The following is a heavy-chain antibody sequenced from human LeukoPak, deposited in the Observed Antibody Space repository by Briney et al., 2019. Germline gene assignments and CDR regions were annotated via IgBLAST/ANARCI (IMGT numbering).Heavy chain of an antibody. Sequence: ASVKVSCKASGGTFSSYAISWVRQARGQGLEWMGGIIPILGIANYAQKFQGRVTITADKSTSTAYMELSSLGSEDTAVYYCARGGGDTAMAEIGTNYYGMDVWGQGTTVTVSS. J-gene: IGHJ6*02. CDR3: ARGGGDTAMAEIGTNYYGMDV. CDR2: IIPILGIA. CDR1: GGTFSSYA. D-gene: IGHD5-18*01. V-gene: IGHV1-69*10.